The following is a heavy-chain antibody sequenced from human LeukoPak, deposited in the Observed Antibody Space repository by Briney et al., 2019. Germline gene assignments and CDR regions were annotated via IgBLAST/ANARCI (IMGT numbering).Heavy chain of an antibody. CDR2: ISYDGSNK. Sequence: GRSLRLSCAASGFTFSSYGMHWVRQAPGKGLEWVAVISYDGSNKYYADSVKGRFTISRDNSKNTLYLQMNSLRAEDTAVYYCAKGPIEVDTAMVWGQGTLVTVSS. V-gene: IGHV3-30*18. J-gene: IGHJ4*02. CDR1: GFTFSSYG. D-gene: IGHD5-18*01. CDR3: AKGPIEVDTAMV.